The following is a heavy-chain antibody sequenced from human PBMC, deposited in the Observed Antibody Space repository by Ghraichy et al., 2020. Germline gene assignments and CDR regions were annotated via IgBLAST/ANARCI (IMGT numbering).Heavy chain of an antibody. CDR3: AKERDTMYFDY. CDR2: FSRNRVTT. J-gene: IGHJ4*02. V-gene: IGHV3-43*01. D-gene: IGHD3-10*01. CDR1: GFNFARYT. Sequence: GGSLRLSCEASGFNFARYTIHWVRQPPGKGLEWVALFSRNRVTTFYADSVRGRFTVSRDNSRDSLYLHMNSLTTDDTALYFCAKERDTMYFDYWGQGALVTVSS.